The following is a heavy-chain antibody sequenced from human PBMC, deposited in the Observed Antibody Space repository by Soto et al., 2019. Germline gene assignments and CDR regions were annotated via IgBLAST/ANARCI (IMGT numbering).Heavy chain of an antibody. V-gene: IGHV3-48*02. CDR3: ARDSVSNYYYYGMDV. Sequence: EVQLVESGGGLVQPGGSLRLSCAASGFTFSSYSMNWVRQAPGKGLEWVSYISSSSSTIYYADSVKGRFTISRDNAKNSLYLQMNSLREEDTAVYYCARDSVSNYYYYGMDVWGQGTTVTVSS. J-gene: IGHJ6*02. CDR2: ISSSSSTI. D-gene: IGHD4-4*01. CDR1: GFTFSSYS.